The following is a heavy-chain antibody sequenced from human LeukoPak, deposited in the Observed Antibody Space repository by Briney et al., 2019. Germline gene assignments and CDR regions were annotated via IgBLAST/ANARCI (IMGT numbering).Heavy chain of an antibody. D-gene: IGHD3-10*01. CDR2: MNPNSGNT. V-gene: IGHV1-8*01. CDR1: GYTFTSYD. J-gene: IGHJ4*02. CDR3: ARGRAVRGVIGY. Sequence: ASVKVSCKASGYTFTSYDINWVRQATGQGLEWMGWMNPNSGNTGYAQKFQGRVTMTRNTSISTAYMELSSLRSEDTAVYYCARGRAVRGVIGYWGQGTLVTVSS.